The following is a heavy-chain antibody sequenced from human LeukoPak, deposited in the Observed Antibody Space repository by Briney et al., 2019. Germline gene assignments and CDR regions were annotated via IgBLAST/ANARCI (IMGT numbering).Heavy chain of an antibody. CDR1: GFTFSSYA. J-gene: IGHJ4*02. D-gene: IGHD6-19*01. V-gene: IGHV4-59*01. CDR3: ARGWGYFDY. Sequence: GSLRLSCAASGFTFSSYAMSWIRQPPGKGLEWIGYIFYTGTTNYNFSLKSRLTISVDTSKNQFSLRLTSVTAADTAVYYCARGWGYFDYWGQGTLVTVSS. CDR2: IFYTGTT.